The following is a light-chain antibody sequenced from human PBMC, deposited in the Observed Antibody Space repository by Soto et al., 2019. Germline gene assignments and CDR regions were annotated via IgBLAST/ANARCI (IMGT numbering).Light chain of an antibody. CDR2: AAS. CDR3: QQIYSPPLT. CDR1: QSITTY. Sequence: DIQMTQSPSYLSASVGDRVTISCRASQSITTYLNWYRQKPGKAPKLLIYAASSLQSRVPSSFSGSGSETEFTLSISSLQPEDLATYVCQQIYSPPLTVGGGTKVDIK. V-gene: IGKV1-39*01. J-gene: IGKJ4*01.